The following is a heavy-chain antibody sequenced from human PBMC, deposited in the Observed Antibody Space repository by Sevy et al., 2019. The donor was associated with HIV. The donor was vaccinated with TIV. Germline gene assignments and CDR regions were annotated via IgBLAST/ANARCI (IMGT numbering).Heavy chain of an antibody. J-gene: IGHJ4*02. CDR1: GFTFSSYG. Sequence: GGSLRLSCAASGFTFSSYGMHWVRQAPGKGLEWVAVIWYDGSNKYYADSVKGRFTISRDNSKNTLYLQMNSLRAEDTAVYYCAKYRARGVVINLFDYWGQGTLVTVSS. V-gene: IGHV3-33*06. CDR3: AKYRARGVVINLFDY. CDR2: IWYDGSNK. D-gene: IGHD3-3*01.